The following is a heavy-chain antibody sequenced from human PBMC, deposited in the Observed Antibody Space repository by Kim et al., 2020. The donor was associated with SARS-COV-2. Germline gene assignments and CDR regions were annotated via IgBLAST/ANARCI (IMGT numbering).Heavy chain of an antibody. CDR2: ISSSGSTI. CDR3: ARDYGSGLFEY. Sequence: GGSLRLSCGASGFIFRNYEMNWVRQAPGKGLQWVSYISSSGSTIYYADSVKGRFTISRDNAQNSLYLQMNSLRAEDTAVYYCARDYGSGLFEYWGQGTLV. CDR1: GFIFRNYE. J-gene: IGHJ4*02. D-gene: IGHD6-19*01. V-gene: IGHV3-48*03.